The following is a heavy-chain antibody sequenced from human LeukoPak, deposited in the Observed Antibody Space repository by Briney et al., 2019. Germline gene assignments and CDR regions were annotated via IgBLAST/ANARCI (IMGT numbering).Heavy chain of an antibody. CDR1: GGSISSYY. J-gene: IGHJ4*02. CDR2: IHYNGKT. V-gene: IGHV4-59*08. Sequence: SETLSLTCTVSGGSISSYYWSWFRQAPGKGLEWIGYIHYNGKTNYNSSLKSRVTISVDTSKNQFSLNLSSVTAADTAVYYCARRDSSGYYSAWGQGTLVTVSS. CDR3: ARRDSSGYYSA. D-gene: IGHD3-22*01.